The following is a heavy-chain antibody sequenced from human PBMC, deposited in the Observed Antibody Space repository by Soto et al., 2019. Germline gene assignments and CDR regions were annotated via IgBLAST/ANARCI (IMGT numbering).Heavy chain of an antibody. CDR2: ISGSGGST. D-gene: IGHD1-26*01. J-gene: IGHJ6*02. V-gene: IGHV3-23*01. CDR1: GFTFSSYA. CDR3: AGGAAERYYYYYYGMDV. Sequence: GGSLRLSCAASGFTFSSYAMSRVRQAPGKGLEWVSAISGSGGSTYYADSVKGRFTISRDNSKNTLYLQMNSLRAEDTAVYYCAGGAAERYYYYYYGMDVWGQGTTVTVSS.